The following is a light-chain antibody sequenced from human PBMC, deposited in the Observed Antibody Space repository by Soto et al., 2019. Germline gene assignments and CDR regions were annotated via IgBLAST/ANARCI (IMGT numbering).Light chain of an antibody. CDR1: QNIKSC. J-gene: IGKJ2*01. CDR2: EAS. V-gene: IGKV1-6*01. Sequence: AIQMTQSPPSLSASVGDRVIITCRASQNIKSCLAWLQQRPGNAPNLLIYEASTLQSGVPSTFTGSGSGTDFTLTISDLQPEDFATYYWQQDYSFSYTFGQGTKVEI. CDR3: QQDYSFSYT.